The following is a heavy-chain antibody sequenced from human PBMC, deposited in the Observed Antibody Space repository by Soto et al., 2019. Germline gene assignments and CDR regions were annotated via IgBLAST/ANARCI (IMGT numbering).Heavy chain of an antibody. V-gene: IGHV3-33*01. J-gene: IGHJ4*02. CDR1: GFTFSSYG. CDR3: AREGGAYPYSFYYFDY. Sequence: QVQLVESGGGVVQPGRSLRLSCAASGFTFSSYGMHWVRQAPGKGLEWVAVIWYDGSNKYYADSVKGRFTISRDNSKNTLYLQMNSLRAEDTAVYYCAREGGAYPYSFYYFDYWGQGTLVTVSS. D-gene: IGHD2-21*01. CDR2: IWYDGSNK.